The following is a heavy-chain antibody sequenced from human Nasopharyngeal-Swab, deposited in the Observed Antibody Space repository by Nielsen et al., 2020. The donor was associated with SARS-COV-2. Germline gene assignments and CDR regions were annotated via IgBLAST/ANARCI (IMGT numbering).Heavy chain of an antibody. CDR1: GFTFSSYA. Sequence: GESLKISCAASGFTFSSYAMHWVRQAPGKGLEWVAVISYDGSNKYYADSVKGRFTISSDNSKNTLYLQMNSLRAEDTAVYYCARGGPDYGDYDGFDPWGQGTLVTVSS. J-gene: IGHJ5*02. CDR2: ISYDGSNK. V-gene: IGHV3-30-3*01. CDR3: ARGGPDYGDYDGFDP. D-gene: IGHD4-17*01.